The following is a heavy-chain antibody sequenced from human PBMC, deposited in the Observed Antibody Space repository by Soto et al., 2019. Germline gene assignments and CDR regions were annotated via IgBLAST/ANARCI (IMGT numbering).Heavy chain of an antibody. CDR2: INHSGST. D-gene: IGHD3-9*01. J-gene: IGHJ4*02. Sequence: SSETLSLTCAVYGGSLSGYYWSWISQPPGKGLEWIGGINHSGSTNYNPSLKSRVTISVDTSKNQFSLKLSSVTAADTAVYYCARLGVLRYFYWFRHVRRTGPFDYWGQGIPAPVSS. CDR1: GGSLSGYY. V-gene: IGHV4-34*01. CDR3: ARLGVLRYFYWFRHVRRTGPFDY.